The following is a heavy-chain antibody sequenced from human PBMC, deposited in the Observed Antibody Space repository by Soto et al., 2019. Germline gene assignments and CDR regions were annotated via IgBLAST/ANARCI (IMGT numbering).Heavy chain of an antibody. D-gene: IGHD6-19*01. Sequence: QITLKESGPTLVKPTQTLTLTCTFSGFSLSTSGVGVGWIRQPPGKALEWVALIYWDDDKRYSPSLNNRLTITKDTSKNQAVLTITNMDPVDTATYYCARRSSGWYFDYWGQGTLVTVSS. J-gene: IGHJ4*02. CDR3: ARRSSGWYFDY. CDR2: IYWDDDK. V-gene: IGHV2-5*02. CDR1: GFSLSTSGVG.